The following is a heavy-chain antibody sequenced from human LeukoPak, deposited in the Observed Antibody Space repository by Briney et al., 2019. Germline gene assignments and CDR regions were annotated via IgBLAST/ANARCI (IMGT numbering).Heavy chain of an antibody. V-gene: IGHV3-23*01. CDR2: ISGSGDTT. Sequence: GGSLRLSCAASGFTFSSYAMSWVRQAPGKGLEWVATISGSGDTTYYADSVKGRFTISRDNSKNTLYLQMNSLRAEDTAVYYCAKAGRGYSYGSDYWGQGTLVTVSS. D-gene: IGHD5-18*01. CDR1: GFTFSSYA. J-gene: IGHJ4*02. CDR3: AKAGRGYSYGSDY.